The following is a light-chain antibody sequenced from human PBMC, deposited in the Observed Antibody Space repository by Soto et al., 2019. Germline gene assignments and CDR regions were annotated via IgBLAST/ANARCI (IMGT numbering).Light chain of an antibody. J-gene: IGKJ5*01. CDR3: QQYGSSPIT. CDR1: QILSSSY. Sequence: EIVLTQSPGTLSLSPGERASLSCRASQILSSSYLAWYQQKLGQAPRPLIYGSSSRVTGIPDRFSGSGSGTDFTLTISRVAPEDFAVYYCQQYGSSPITFGQGTRLEIK. V-gene: IGKV3-20*01. CDR2: GSS.